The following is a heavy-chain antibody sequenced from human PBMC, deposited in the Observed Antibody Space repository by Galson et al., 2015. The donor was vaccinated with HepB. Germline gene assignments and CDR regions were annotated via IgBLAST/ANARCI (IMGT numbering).Heavy chain of an antibody. D-gene: IGHD3-16*01. CDR1: GFSIRNNW. J-gene: IGHJ4*02. CDR3: SRDTFGPYDY. Sequence: SLRLSCAASGFSIRNNWIHWVRQVPGKGLVWVSRINEDGSTTNYADSVKGRFTISKDNAKNTLHLQMNNLRAEDTAVYYCSRDTFGPYDYWGQGTLVTVSS. CDR2: INEDGSTT. V-gene: IGHV3-74*01.